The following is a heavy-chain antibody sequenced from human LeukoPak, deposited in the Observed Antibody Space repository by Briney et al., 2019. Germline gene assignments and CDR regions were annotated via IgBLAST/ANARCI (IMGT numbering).Heavy chain of an antibody. CDR1: GFTFSSYS. J-gene: IGHJ4*02. CDR2: ISSSSSTI. Sequence: PGGSLRLSCAASGFTFSSYSMNWVRQAPGKGLEWVSYISSSSSTIYYADSVKGRFTISRDNAKNSLYLQMNSLRAEDTAVYYCARGTTYYYGSGNDYWGQGTLVTVSS. V-gene: IGHV3-48*01. CDR3: ARGTTYYYGSGNDY. D-gene: IGHD3-10*01.